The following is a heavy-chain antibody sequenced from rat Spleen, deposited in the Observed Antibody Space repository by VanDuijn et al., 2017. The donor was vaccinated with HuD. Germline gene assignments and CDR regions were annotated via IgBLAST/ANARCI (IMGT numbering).Heavy chain of an antibody. Sequence: EVQLVESGGGLVQPGRSLKLSCAASGFTFSDYNMAWVRQAPKKGLEWVATISPSGGSTYYRDSVKGRFTISRDNAKSTLYLQMDSLRSEDTATYYCATDGYSAAFDYWGQGVMVTVSS. CDR3: ATDGYSAAFDY. V-gene: IGHV5-7*01. CDR2: ISPSGGST. D-gene: IGHD1-1*01. CDR1: GFTFSDYN. J-gene: IGHJ2*01.